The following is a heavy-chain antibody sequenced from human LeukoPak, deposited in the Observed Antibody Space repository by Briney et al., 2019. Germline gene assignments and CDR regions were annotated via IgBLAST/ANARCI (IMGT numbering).Heavy chain of an antibody. CDR3: AKDLDSSPGDAFDI. CDR2: IHGSGNT. J-gene: IGHJ3*02. CDR1: GFTFSSYA. D-gene: IGHD3-22*01. Sequence: PGGSLRLSCAASGFTFSSYAMSWVRQAAGEGLEWVSAIHGSGNTYYADSVKGRFTISRDNSKNTLYLQMNSLRAEDTAVYYCAKDLDSSPGDAFDIWGQGTMFTVSS. V-gene: IGHV3-23*01.